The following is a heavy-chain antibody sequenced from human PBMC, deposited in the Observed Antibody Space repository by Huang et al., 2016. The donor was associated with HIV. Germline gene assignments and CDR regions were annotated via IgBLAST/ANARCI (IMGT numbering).Heavy chain of an antibody. D-gene: IGHD3-10*01. CDR3: ARFRGPQVTLNWLDP. CDR1: GYPFFTYS. Sequence: QVQLVQSGPEMKKPGASVNVSCKASGYPFFTYSISWVRKAPGQGLEWRGWVSTDKGHTNYAKKFQGRLTLTTDVSTSSAYMELKNLRSDDTAVYYCARFRGPQVTLNWLDPWGQGTLVTVSS. V-gene: IGHV1-18*01. CDR2: VSTDKGHT. J-gene: IGHJ5*02.